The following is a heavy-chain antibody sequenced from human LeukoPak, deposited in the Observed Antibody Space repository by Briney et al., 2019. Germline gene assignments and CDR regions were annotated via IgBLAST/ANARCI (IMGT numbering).Heavy chain of an antibody. CDR2: INPSGGST. V-gene: IGHV1-46*01. CDR3: ARDGQREGWFDP. Sequence: GASVKVSCKASGYTFTSYYMHWVRQAPGQGLEWMGIINPSGGSTSYAQKFQGRVTMTRDMSTSTVYMELGSLRSEDTAVYYCARDGQREGWFDPWGQGTLVTVSS. J-gene: IGHJ5*02. CDR1: GYTFTSYY.